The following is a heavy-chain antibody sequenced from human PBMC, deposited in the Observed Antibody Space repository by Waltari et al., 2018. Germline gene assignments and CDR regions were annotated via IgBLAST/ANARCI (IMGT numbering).Heavy chain of an antibody. J-gene: IGHJ3*02. V-gene: IGHV3-74*01. Sequence: EVQLVESGGGLVQPGGSLRLSCAASGFTFSYYWMHWVRQAPGKGLVWVSRISSDGSSTRYADSGKCRFTISRDNAKNTLYLQMNSLRAEDTAVYYCARDGYSYGLGTFDIWGQGTMVTVSS. CDR1: GFTFSYYW. D-gene: IGHD5-18*01. CDR3: ARDGYSYGLGTFDI. CDR2: ISSDGSST.